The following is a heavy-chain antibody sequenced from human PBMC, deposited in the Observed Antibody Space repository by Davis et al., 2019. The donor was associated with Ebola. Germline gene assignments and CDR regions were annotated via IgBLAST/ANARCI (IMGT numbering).Heavy chain of an antibody. J-gene: IGHJ6*02. CDR3: ARESYSSYYGMDV. CDR1: GFTFSSYA. V-gene: IGHV3-74*01. Sequence: HTGGSLRLSCAASGFTFSSYAMHWVRQAPGKGLVWVSRISSDGSSTSYADSVKGRFTISRDNAKNTLYLQMNSLRAEDTAVYYCARESYSSYYGMDVWGQGTTVTVSS. D-gene: IGHD5-18*01. CDR2: ISSDGSST.